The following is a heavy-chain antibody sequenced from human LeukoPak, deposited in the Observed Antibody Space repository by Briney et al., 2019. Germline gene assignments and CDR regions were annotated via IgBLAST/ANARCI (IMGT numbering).Heavy chain of an antibody. CDR3: AREFTYCGGDCYSHDYNWFDP. CDR1: GGSISSSSYY. CDR2: IYYSAST. D-gene: IGHD2-21*02. V-gene: IGHV4-39*07. Sequence: SETLSLTCTVSGGSISSSSYYWGWIRQPPGKGLEWIGSIYYSASTYYNPSLRSRVTISVDTSKNQFSLKLSSVTAADTAVYYCAREFTYCGGDCYSHDYNWFDPWGQGTLVTVSS. J-gene: IGHJ5*02.